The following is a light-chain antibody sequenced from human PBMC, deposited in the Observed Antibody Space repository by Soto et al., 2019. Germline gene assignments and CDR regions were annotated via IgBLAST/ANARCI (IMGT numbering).Light chain of an antibody. CDR2: GAS. J-gene: IGKJ1*01. Sequence: EIVLTQSPGTLSLSPGERATLSCRASQSVSNNYLAWYQHKPGQPPRLLIYGASTRATGIPGRFSGSGSGTEFTLTISSLQSEDFAVYYCQHYYNWPRTFGQGTKV. V-gene: IGKV3-15*01. CDR1: QSVSNN. CDR3: QHYYNWPRT.